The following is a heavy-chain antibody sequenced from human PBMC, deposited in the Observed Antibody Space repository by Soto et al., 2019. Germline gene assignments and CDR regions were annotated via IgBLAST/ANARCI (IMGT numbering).Heavy chain of an antibody. V-gene: IGHV3-21*01. CDR3: ARAHPYYYDSSGPSFDP. D-gene: IGHD3-22*01. CDR1: GFTFSSYS. CDR2: ISSSSSYI. Sequence: GGSLRLSCAASGFTFSSYSMNWVRQAPGKGLEWVSSISSSSSYIYYADSVKGRFTISRDNAKNSLYLQMNSLRAEDTAVYYCARAHPYYYDSSGPSFDPWGQGTLVTVSS. J-gene: IGHJ5*02.